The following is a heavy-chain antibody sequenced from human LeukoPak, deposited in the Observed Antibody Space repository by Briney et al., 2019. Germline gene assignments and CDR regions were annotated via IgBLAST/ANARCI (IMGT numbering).Heavy chain of an antibody. D-gene: IGHD3-9*01. CDR3: ARGYRRDDILTGYYGDYFDY. V-gene: IGHV3-23*01. Sequence: PGGSLRLSCAASGFIFSSFAMSWVRQTPGKGLEWVSGISGSGGATYYADSVKGRFTISRDTSKNTLYLQMNSLRAEDTAVYYCARGYRRDDILTGYYGDYFDYWGQGTLVTVSS. CDR2: ISGSGGAT. CDR1: GFIFSSFA. J-gene: IGHJ4*02.